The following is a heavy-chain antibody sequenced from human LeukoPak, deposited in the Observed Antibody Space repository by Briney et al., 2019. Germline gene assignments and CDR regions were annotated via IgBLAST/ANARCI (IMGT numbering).Heavy chain of an antibody. CDR3: AFEGYNYGYN. Sequence: GASVKVSCKASGGTFSSYAITWVRQAPGQGLEWMGGIIPIFGTSNYAHKFQGRATITADESTSTVYMELSSLRSDDTAIYYCAFEGYNYGYNWGQGTLVTVSS. V-gene: IGHV1-69*13. D-gene: IGHD5-18*01. CDR1: GGTFSSYA. CDR2: IIPIFGTS. J-gene: IGHJ4*02.